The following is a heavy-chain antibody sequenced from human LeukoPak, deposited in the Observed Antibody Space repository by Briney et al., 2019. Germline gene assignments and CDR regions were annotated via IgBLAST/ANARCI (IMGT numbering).Heavy chain of an antibody. CDR3: ARAGAGFGELIDN. D-gene: IGHD3-10*01. CDR2: IYSGGRT. J-gene: IGHJ4*02. CDR1: AFTVSSNY. V-gene: IGHV3-53*01. Sequence: PGRSLRLSCAPSAFTVSSNYMSCVRQAPGKWLEWVSVIYSGGRTNYPDSVKGRFTSSRDNSKNTLYLQMNSLRAEDTAVYYCARAGAGFGELIDNWGQGTLVTVSS.